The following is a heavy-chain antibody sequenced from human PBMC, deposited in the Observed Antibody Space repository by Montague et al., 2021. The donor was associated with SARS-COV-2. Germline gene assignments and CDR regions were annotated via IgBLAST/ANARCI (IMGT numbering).Heavy chain of an antibody. CDR3: ARHGVLWFGVAENWFDP. J-gene: IGHJ5*02. V-gene: IGHV4-59*08. D-gene: IGHD3-10*01. CDR1: GFTFSSYS. CDR2: IYYSGST. Sequence: LRLSCAASGFTFSSYSMNWIRQPPGKGLEWIGYIYYSGSTNYNPSLKSRVTISVDTSKNQFSLKLSSVTAADTAVYYCARHGVLWFGVAENWFDPWGQGTLVTVSS.